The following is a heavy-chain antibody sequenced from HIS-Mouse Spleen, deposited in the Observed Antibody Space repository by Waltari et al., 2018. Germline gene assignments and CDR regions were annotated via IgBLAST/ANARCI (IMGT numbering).Heavy chain of an antibody. CDR3: ARRLLTGDAFDI. CDR1: GFTFSSYS. V-gene: IGHV3-21*01. CDR2: ISSSSSSI. Sequence: EVQLVQSGGGLVKPGGSLRLSCAASGFTFSSYSMNWVRQAPGKGVEWVSSISSSSSSIYYADSVKGRFTISRDNAKNSLYLQMNSLRAEDTAVYYCARRLLTGDAFDIWGQGTMVTVSS. D-gene: IGHD7-27*01. J-gene: IGHJ3*02.